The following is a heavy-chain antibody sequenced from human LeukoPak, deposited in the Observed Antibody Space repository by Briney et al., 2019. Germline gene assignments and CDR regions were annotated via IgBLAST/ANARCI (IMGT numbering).Heavy chain of an antibody. CDR2: INYSGST. Sequence: SETLSLTCTVSGASINSSSFYWAWIRPPPGEGLACIGTINYSGSTYYNPSLKSRVTMSVDTSKNHFSLTLNPVTAADTAMYYCARSPGDVFDVWGQGTLVTISS. V-gene: IGHV4-39*02. J-gene: IGHJ3*01. CDR1: GASINSSSFY. CDR3: ARSPGDVFDV.